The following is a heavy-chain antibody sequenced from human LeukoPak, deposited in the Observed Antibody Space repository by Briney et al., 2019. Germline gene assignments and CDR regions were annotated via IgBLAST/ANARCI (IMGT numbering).Heavy chain of an antibody. D-gene: IGHD5-12*01. CDR3: ARDTPEEWLRWNYFDY. CDR2: IIPILGIA. CDR1: GGTFSSYA. V-gene: IGHV1-69*04. J-gene: IGHJ4*02. Sequence: SVKVSCKASGGTFSSYAISWVRQAPGQGLEWMGRIIPILGIANYAQKFQGRVTITADKSTSTAYMELSSLRSEDTAVYYCARDTPEEWLRWNYFDYWGQGTLVTVSS.